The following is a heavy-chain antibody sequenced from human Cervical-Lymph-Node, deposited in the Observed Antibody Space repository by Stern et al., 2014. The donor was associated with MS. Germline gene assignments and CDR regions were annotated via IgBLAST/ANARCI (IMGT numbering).Heavy chain of an antibody. CDR2: IYWDDDK. D-gene: IGHD3-16*01. V-gene: IGHV2-5*02. Sequence: ESGPTLVKPTQTLTLTCSFSGVSFDFSGQAVAWIRQPPGKGLDWLTCIYWDDDKRYTPSLKIRLAITRSTSRRQVFLTMTNMDPSDTATYFCAHFQSGGHGLDVWGRGTTVIVS. J-gene: IGHJ6*02. CDR3: AHFQSGGHGLDV. CDR1: GVSFDFSGQA.